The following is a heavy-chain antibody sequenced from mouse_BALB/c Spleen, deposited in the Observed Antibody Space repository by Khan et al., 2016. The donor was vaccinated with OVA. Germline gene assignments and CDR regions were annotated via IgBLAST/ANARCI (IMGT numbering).Heavy chain of an antibody. Sequence: QVQLKESGPGLVAPSQSLSITCTVSGFSLTSYGVHWVRQPPGKGLEWLGIIWAGGSTNYNSALMSRLSISKDNSKSQVFLKMSSLQTDDTVMYYCARDTMATPYWGQGTLVTVSA. V-gene: IGHV2-9*02. CDR3: ARDTMATPY. CDR1: GFSLTSYG. CDR2: IWAGGST. D-gene: IGHD1-2*01. J-gene: IGHJ3*01.